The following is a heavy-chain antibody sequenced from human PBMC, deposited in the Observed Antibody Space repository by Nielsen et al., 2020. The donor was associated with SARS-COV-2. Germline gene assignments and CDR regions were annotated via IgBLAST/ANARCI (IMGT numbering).Heavy chain of an antibody. CDR2: ISYDGSNK. V-gene: IGHV3-30*04. CDR3: ARDGYYGAGFDP. J-gene: IGHJ5*02. D-gene: IGHD3-22*01. Sequence: VRQAPGKGLEWVAVISYDGSNKYYADSVKGRFTISRDTAKNSLYLQMNSLRAEDTAVYYCARDGYYGAGFDPWGQGTLVTVSS.